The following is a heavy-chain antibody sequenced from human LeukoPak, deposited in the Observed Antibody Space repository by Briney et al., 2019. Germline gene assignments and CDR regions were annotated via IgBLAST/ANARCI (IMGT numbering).Heavy chain of an antibody. CDR3: ARDIDSARGLNY. V-gene: IGHV1-2*02. CDR2: INPNSGGT. CDR1: GYTFTGYY. D-gene: IGHD3-10*01. J-gene: IGHJ4*02. Sequence: GASVKGSCKASGYTFTGYYMHGERQAPGQGLEWMGWINPNSGGTNYAQKFQGRVTMTRDTSISTAYMELSRLRSDDTAVYYCARDIDSARGLNYWGQGTLVTVSS.